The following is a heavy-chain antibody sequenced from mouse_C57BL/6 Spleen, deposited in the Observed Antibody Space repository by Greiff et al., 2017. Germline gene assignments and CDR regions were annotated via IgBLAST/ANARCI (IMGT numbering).Heavy chain of an antibody. CDR1: GFTFSSYG. CDR3: ARDTTYYAMDY. Sequence: EVNVVESGGDLVKPGGSLKLSCAASGFTFSSYGMSWVRQTPDKRLEWVATISSGGSYTYYPDSVKGRFTISRDTAKNTLYLQMSSLKSEDTAMYYCARDTTYYAMDYWGQGTSVTVSS. CDR2: ISSGGSYT. D-gene: IGHD1-1*01. V-gene: IGHV5-6*01. J-gene: IGHJ4*01.